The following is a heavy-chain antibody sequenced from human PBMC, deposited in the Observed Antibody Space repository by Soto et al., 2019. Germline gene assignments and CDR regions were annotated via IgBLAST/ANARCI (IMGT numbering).Heavy chain of an antibody. D-gene: IGHD4-17*01. Sequence: QVQLVQSETEVKKPGSAVRVSCKASGGTFNTYAMNWVRQAPGQGLEWMGGILPMFDRPRYAQKFQGRVTITVDEPTTTAYMELSSLRSDDTAVYYCTREVGYGDFSAALLDWGQGTLVTVSS. CDR2: ILPMFDRP. V-gene: IGHV1-69*01. J-gene: IGHJ4*02. CDR1: GGTFNTYA. CDR3: TREVGYGDFSAALLD.